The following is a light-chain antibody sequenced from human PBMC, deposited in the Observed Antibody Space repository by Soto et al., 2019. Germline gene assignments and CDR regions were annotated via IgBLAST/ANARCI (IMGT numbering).Light chain of an antibody. CDR2: GAS. V-gene: IGKV3-20*01. CDR3: QQYGFSLRT. CDR1: QSVRGNY. Sequence: EIVLTQSPGTLSLSPGERATLSCRASQSVRGNYLAWYQQKPGQAPRLLISGASSRASGIPDRFSGSGSGTDFTLTISRLEPEDFAVYYCQQYGFSLRTFGQGSKGEI. J-gene: IGKJ1*01.